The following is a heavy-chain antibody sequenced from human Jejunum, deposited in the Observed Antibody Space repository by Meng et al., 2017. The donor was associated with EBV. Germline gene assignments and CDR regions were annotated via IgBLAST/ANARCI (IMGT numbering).Heavy chain of an antibody. D-gene: IGHD3-10*01. J-gene: IGHJ5*02. Sequence: VVLVGSGGVVVQTGRSLRLPCAASGLTFSTYGMHWVRQAPGKGLEWLATISHDGNGKYYADSVKGRFTISKDNSKNTLYLQMNSLRAEDTAVFYCARWSGSDPYWFDPWGQGTLVTVSS. V-gene: IGHV3-33*05. CDR1: GLTFSTYG. CDR2: ISHDGNGK. CDR3: ARWSGSDPYWFDP.